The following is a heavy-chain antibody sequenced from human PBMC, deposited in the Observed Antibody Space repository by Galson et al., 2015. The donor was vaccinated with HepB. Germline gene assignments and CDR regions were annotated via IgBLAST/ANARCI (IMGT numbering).Heavy chain of an antibody. V-gene: IGHV4-34*01. CDR3: ARASWVRVVPAARPGYYYYGMDV. CDR1: GGSFSGYY. Sequence: SETLSLTCAVYGGSFSGYYWSWIRQPPGKGLEWIGEINHSGSTNYNPSLKSRVTISVDTSKNQFSLKLSSVTAADTAVYYCARASWVRVVPAARPGYYYYGMDVWGQGTTVTVSS. J-gene: IGHJ6*02. CDR2: INHSGST. D-gene: IGHD2-2*01.